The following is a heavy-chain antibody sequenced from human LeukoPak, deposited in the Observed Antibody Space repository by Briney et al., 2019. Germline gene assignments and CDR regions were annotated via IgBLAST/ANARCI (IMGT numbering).Heavy chain of an antibody. CDR1: GCTFSSYA. V-gene: IGHV1-69*04. D-gene: IGHD3-3*01. J-gene: IGHJ4*02. Sequence: SVNVSCKASGCTFSSYAISWVRQAPGQGLEWMGRIIPILGIANYAQKFQGRVTITADKSTNTAYMELSSLRSEDTAVYYCARAVEDYDFCSGYCYWGQGTLVTVSS. CDR3: ARAVEDYDFCSGYCY. CDR2: IIPILGIA.